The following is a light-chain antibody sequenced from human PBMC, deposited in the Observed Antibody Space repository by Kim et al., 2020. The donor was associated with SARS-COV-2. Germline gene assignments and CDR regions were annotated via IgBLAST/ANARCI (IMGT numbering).Light chain of an antibody. V-gene: IGLV2-11*03. CDR3: CSYARGSIYV. CDR1: SSDVGAYNY. CDR2: DVN. J-gene: IGLJ1*01. Sequence: GKSVTISGTGTSSDVGAYNYGAWYQQHPGKGPKLMIYDVNKRSSGVPDRFSGSKSANTASLTISGLQAEDEAEYYCCSYARGSIYVFGTGTKVTVL.